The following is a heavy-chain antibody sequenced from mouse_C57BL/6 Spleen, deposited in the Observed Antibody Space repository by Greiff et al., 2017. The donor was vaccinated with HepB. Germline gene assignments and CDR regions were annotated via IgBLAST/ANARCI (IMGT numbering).Heavy chain of an antibody. Sequence: QVQLQQSGPELVKPGASVKISCKASGYAFSSSWMNWVKRRPGKGLEWIGRIYPGDGDTNYNGKFKGKATLTADKSSSTAYMQLSSLTSEDSAVYFCARSPYDYDGSWFAYWGQGTLVTVSA. CDR1: GYAFSSSW. D-gene: IGHD2-4*01. CDR2: IYPGDGDT. V-gene: IGHV1-82*01. CDR3: ARSPYDYDGSWFAY. J-gene: IGHJ3*01.